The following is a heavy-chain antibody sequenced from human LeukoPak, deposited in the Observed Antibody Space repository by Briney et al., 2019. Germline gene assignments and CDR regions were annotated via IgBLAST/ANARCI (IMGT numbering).Heavy chain of an antibody. V-gene: IGHV1-69*01. CDR2: IIPIFGTA. CDR3: ARGSGLLYYFDY. CDR1: GGTFSSYA. J-gene: IGHJ4*02. D-gene: IGHD1-26*01. Sequence: SVKVSCKASGGTFSSYAISWVRQAPGQGLEWMGGIIPIFGTANYAQKFQGRVTITADESTSTAYVELSSLRSEDTAVYYCARGSGLLYYFDYWGQGALVTVSS.